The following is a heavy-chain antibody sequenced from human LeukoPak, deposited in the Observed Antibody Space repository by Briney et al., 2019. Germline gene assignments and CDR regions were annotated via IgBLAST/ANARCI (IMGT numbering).Heavy chain of an antibody. V-gene: IGHV1-2*02. CDR3: ARVRVGEDGDYLCRVLGCYYYYYMDV. CDR2: INPNSGGT. D-gene: IGHD4-17*01. J-gene: IGHJ6*03. CDR1: GYTFTGYY. Sequence: ASVKVSCKASGYTFTGYYMHWVRQAPGQGLEWMGWINPNSGGTNYAQKLQGRVTMTTDTSTSTAYMELRSLRSDDTAVYYCARVRVGEDGDYLCRVLGCYYYYYMDVWGKGTTVTVSS.